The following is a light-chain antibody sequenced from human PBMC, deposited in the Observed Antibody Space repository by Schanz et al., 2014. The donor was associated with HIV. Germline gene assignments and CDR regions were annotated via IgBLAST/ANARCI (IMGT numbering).Light chain of an antibody. Sequence: EIVLTQSPATLSLSPGERATLSCRASQSISSYLAWYQQKPGQAPRPLIYGASSRATGIPDRFSGSGSGTDFTLTISRLEPEDFAVYYCQQRSNWPPMYTFGQGTKLEIK. CDR2: GAS. CDR1: QSISSY. V-gene: IGKV3-11*01. CDR3: QQRSNWPPMYT. J-gene: IGKJ2*01.